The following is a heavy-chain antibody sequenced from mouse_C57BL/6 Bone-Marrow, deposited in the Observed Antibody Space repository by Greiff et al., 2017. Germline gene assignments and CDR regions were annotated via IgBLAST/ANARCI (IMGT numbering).Heavy chain of an antibody. CDR1: GFTFSDYY. CDR2: ISNGGGST. D-gene: IGHD2-4*01. V-gene: IGHV5-12*01. Sequence: EVQVVESGGGLVQPGGSLKLSCAASGFTFSDYYMYWVRQTPEKRLEWVAYISNGGGSTYYPDTVKGRFTISRDNAKNTLYLQMSRLKSEDTAMYCCARHADGNDYGFAYWGQGTLVTVSA. CDR3: ARHADGNDYGFAY. J-gene: IGHJ3*01.